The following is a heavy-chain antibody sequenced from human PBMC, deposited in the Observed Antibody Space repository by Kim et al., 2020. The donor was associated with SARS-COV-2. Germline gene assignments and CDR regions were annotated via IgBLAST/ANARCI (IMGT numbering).Heavy chain of an antibody. D-gene: IGHD6-13*01. Sequence: GGSLRLSCAASGFTFSSYSMNWVRQAPGKGLEWVSSISSSSSYIYYADSVKGRFTISRDNAKNSLYLQMNSLRAEDTAVYYCARAGYSSSWSASYWGQGTLVTVSS. V-gene: IGHV3-21*01. J-gene: IGHJ4*02. CDR1: GFTFSSYS. CDR3: ARAGYSSSWSASY. CDR2: ISSSSSYI.